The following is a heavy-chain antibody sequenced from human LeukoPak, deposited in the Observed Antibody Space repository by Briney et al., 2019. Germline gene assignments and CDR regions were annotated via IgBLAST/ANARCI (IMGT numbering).Heavy chain of an antibody. D-gene: IGHD2-2*01. CDR1: GFTFNSYA. Sequence: PGGSLRLSCAASGFTFNSYAMSWVRQAPGKGLEWVSTISGSGDSTYYADSVEGRFTISRDNSKNTLHLQMNSLRAEDTAVYYCAKGGAGYCSSTSCLYYFDYWGQGTLVTVSS. J-gene: IGHJ4*02. V-gene: IGHV3-23*01. CDR2: ISGSGDST. CDR3: AKGGAGYCSSTSCLYYFDY.